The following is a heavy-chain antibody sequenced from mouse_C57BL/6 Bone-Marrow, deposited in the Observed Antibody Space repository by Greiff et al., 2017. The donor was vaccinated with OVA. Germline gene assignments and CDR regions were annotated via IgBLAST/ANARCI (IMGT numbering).Heavy chain of an antibody. J-gene: IGHJ2*01. Sequence: QVHVKQPGAELVKPGASVKLSCKASGYTFTSYWMQWVKQRPGQGLEWIGEIDPSDSYTNYNQKFKGKATLTVDTSSSTAYMQLSSLTSEDSAVYYCARTLLIYYYGSSYDYFDYWGQGTTLTVSS. CDR2: IDPSDSYT. CDR1: GYTFTSYW. D-gene: IGHD1-1*01. CDR3: ARTLLIYYYGSSYDYFDY. V-gene: IGHV1-50*01.